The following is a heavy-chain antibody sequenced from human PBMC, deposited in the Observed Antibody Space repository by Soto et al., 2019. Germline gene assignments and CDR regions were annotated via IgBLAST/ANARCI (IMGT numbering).Heavy chain of an antibody. J-gene: IGHJ5*02. CDR3: AHSYSWMGDSCYSNISWSDP. CDR2: IYWDDDK. D-gene: IGHD2-15*01. CDR1: AFSRSTSGVG. Sequence: TLKESGPKLVKPTQTLTLPCTFSAFSRSTSGVGVGWIRQPPGKALEWLALIYWDDDKRYSPSLKSRLTFTKDPYKNLVVLTMTTMDPVDPATYYCAHSYSWMGDSCYSNISWSDPCGQVTLVTVSS. V-gene: IGHV2-5*02.